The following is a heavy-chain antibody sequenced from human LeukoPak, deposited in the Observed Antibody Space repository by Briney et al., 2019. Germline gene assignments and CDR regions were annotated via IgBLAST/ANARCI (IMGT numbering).Heavy chain of an antibody. Sequence: PGGSLRLSCAASGFTVSSNYMSWVRQAPGKGLEWVSAISGSGGSTYYADSVKGRFTISRDNSKNTLYLQMNSLRAEDTAVYYCAKVRYDSSGYPPHLGYWGQGTLVTVSS. CDR1: GFTVSSNY. J-gene: IGHJ4*02. CDR3: AKVRYDSSGYPPHLGY. D-gene: IGHD3-22*01. CDR2: ISGSGGST. V-gene: IGHV3-23*01.